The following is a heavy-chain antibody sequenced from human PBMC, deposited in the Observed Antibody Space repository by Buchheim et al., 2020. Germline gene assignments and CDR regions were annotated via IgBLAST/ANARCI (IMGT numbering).Heavy chain of an antibody. V-gene: IGHV4-34*01. J-gene: IGHJ4*02. CDR3: ARVCEYSSSSVPYYFDY. CDR1: GGSFSGYY. CDR2: INHSGST. Sequence: QVQLQQWGAGLLKPSETLSLTCAVYGGSFSGYYWSWIRQPPGKGLEWIGEINHSGSTNYNPSLKSRVTISVDTSKNPFSLKLSSVTAADTAVYYCARVCEYSSSSVPYYFDYWGQGTL. D-gene: IGHD6-6*01.